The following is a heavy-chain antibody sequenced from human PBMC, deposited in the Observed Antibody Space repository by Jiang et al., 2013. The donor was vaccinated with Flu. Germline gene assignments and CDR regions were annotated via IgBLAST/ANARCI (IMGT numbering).Heavy chain of an antibody. CDR3: ARDRDYLVAYNWYFDL. V-gene: IGHV4-4*07. D-gene: IGHD5-12*01. J-gene: IGHJ2*01. CDR1: GGSISSYY. Sequence: LLKPSETLSLTCTVSGGSISSYYWSWIRQPAGKGLEWIGRIYTSGSTNYNPSLKSRVTMSVDTSKNQFSLKLSSVTAADTAVYYCARDRDYLVAYNWYFDLWGRGNPGHCLL. CDR2: IYTSGST.